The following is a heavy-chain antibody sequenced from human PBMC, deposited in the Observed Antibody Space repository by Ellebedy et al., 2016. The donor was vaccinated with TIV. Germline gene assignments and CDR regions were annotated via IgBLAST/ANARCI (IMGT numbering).Heavy chain of an antibody. CDR1: GGTFSSYA. Sequence: AASVKVSCKASGGTFSSYAISWVRQAPGQGLEWMGGIIPIFGTANYAQKFQGRVTITADESTSTAYMELSSLRSEDTAVYYCARDLGGSNYDGTDYWGQGTLVTVSS. CDR2: IIPIFGTA. J-gene: IGHJ4*02. CDR3: ARDLGGSNYDGTDY. V-gene: IGHV1-69*13. D-gene: IGHD1-26*01.